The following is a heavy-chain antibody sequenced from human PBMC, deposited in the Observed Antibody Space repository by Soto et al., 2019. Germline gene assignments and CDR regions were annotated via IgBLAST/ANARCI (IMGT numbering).Heavy chain of an antibody. V-gene: IGHV3-48*01. CDR3: ARAAPYYDFWSGYSPSGGRGGY. Sequence: EVQLVESGGGLVQPGGSLRLSCAASGFTFSSYSMNWVRQAPGKGLEWVSYISSSSSTIYYADSVKGRFTISRDNAKNSLYLQMNSLRAEDTAVYYCARAAPYYDFWSGYSPSGGRGGYWGQGTLVTVSS. CDR1: GFTFSSYS. CDR2: ISSSSSTI. J-gene: IGHJ4*02. D-gene: IGHD3-3*01.